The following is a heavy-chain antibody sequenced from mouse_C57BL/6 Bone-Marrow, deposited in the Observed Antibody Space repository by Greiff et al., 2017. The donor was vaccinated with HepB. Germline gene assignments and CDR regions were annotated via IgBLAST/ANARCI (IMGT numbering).Heavy chain of an antibody. Sequence: QVQLQQSGPELVKPGASVKISCKASGYSFTSYYIHWVKQRPGQGLEWIGWIYPGSGNTKYNEKFKGKATLTADTSSSTAYMQLSSLTSEDSAVYYCARGSDGYYVLYFDYWGQGTTLTVSS. D-gene: IGHD2-3*01. CDR3: ARGSDGYYVLYFDY. CDR1: GYSFTSYY. CDR2: IYPGSGNT. V-gene: IGHV1-66*01. J-gene: IGHJ2*01.